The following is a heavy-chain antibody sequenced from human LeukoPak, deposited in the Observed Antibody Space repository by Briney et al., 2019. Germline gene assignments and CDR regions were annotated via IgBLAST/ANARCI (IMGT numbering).Heavy chain of an antibody. J-gene: IGHJ4*02. V-gene: IGHV4-59*01. D-gene: IGHD6-19*01. CDR1: GGSIRSYY. Sequence: PSETLSLTCTVSGGSIRSYYWSWIRQPPGKGLEWIGYIYYSGSTNYNPSLKSRVTISVDTSKNQFSLKLSSVTAADTAVYYCATYSSGPEVVDYWGQGTLVTVSS. CDR3: ATYSSGPEVVDY. CDR2: IYYSGST.